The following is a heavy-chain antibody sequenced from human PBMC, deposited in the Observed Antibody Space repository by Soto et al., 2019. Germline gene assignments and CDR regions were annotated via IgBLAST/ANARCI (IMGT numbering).Heavy chain of an antibody. CDR2: ISGSGGST. CDR3: AKAYQGYSGYDGYFDY. Sequence: PGGSLRLSCAASGFTFSSYAMSWVRQAPGKGLEWVSAISGSGGSTYYADSVKGRFTISRDNSKNTLYLQMNSLRAEDTAVYYCAKAYQGYSGYDGYFDYWGQGTLVPVYS. J-gene: IGHJ4*02. V-gene: IGHV3-23*01. CDR1: GFTFSSYA. D-gene: IGHD5-12*01.